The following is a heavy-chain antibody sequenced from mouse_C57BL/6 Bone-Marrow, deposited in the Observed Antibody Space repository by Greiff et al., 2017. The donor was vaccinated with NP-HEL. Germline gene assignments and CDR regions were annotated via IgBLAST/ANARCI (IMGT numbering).Heavy chain of an antibody. J-gene: IGHJ2*01. D-gene: IGHD2-3*01. CDR3: ARKGDGYYDDY. CDR2: IYPGDGDT. V-gene: IGHV1-82*01. CDR1: GYAFSSSW. Sequence: QVQLQQSGPELVKPGASVKISCKASGYAFSSSWMNWVKQRPGKGLEWIGRIYPGDGDTNYNGKFKGKATLTADKSSSTAYMQLSSLTSEDSAVYFCARKGDGYYDDYWGQGTTHTVSS.